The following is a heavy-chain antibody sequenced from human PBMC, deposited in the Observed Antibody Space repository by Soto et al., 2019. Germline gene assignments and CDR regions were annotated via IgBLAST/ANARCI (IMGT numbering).Heavy chain of an antibody. D-gene: IGHD3-9*01. CDR2: MNPNSGNT. J-gene: IGHJ4*02. CDR3: ARGLPGYYDILTGYYYYDSSGSQDY. V-gene: IGHV1-8*01. CDR1: GYTFTSYD. Sequence: GASVKVSCKASGYTFTSYDINWVRQATGQGLEWMGWMNPNSGNTGYAQKFQGRVTMTRNTSISTAYMELSSLRSEDTAVYYCARGLPGYYDILTGYYYYDSSGSQDYWGRATLVTVSS.